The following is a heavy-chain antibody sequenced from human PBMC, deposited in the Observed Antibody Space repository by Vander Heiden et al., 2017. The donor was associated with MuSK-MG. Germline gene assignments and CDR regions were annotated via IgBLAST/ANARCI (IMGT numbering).Heavy chain of an antibody. CDR3: ARDPQNAALDV. D-gene: IGHD6-25*01. CDR2: INPDGSNT. Sequence: EVQLVESGGGLVQPGGSLRLHCAASGFSFSGSWMGWVRQAPGKGLEWVANINPDGSNTYCVDSVKGRFTISRDNAKNSLYLQMNSLRAEDTAVYYCARDPQNAALDVWGKGTTGTVSS. J-gene: IGHJ6*04. V-gene: IGHV3-7*01. CDR1: GFSFSGSW.